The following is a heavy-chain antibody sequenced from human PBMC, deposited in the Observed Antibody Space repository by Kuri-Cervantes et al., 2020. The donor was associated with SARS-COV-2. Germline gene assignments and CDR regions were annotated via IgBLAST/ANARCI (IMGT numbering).Heavy chain of an antibody. Sequence: ASVKVSCKASGGTFSSYAISRVRQAPGQGLEWMGWINPNSGGTNYAQKFQGRVTMTRDTSINTVYMELSSLTSEDTAVYYCARGITAGVDYWGQGTLVTVSS. V-gene: IGHV1-2*02. CDR2: INPNSGGT. CDR1: GGTFSSYA. CDR3: ARGITAGVDY. D-gene: IGHD6-13*01. J-gene: IGHJ4*02.